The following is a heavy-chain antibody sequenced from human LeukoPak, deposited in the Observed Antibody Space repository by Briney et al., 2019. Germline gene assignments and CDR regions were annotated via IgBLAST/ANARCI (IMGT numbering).Heavy chain of an antibody. CDR1: GFTFSDYY. Sequence: GGSLRLSCAASGFTFSDYYMSWIRQAPGKGLEWVSYISSSGSTINYADSVKGRFTISRDNAKNSLYLQMNSLRAEDTAVYYCARDWNFDTDAFDIWGQGTMVTVSS. CDR2: ISSSGSTI. D-gene: IGHD1-7*01. J-gene: IGHJ3*02. CDR3: ARDWNFDTDAFDI. V-gene: IGHV3-11*01.